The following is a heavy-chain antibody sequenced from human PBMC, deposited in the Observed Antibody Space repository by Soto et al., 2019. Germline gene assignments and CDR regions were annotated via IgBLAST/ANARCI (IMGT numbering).Heavy chain of an antibody. CDR3: ARESGGATATLDYYYFYMDV. J-gene: IGHJ6*03. CDR1: GDSFNDYY. V-gene: IGHV1-2*04. Sequence: QVQLVQSGAEVRKPGASVTVSCRSSGDSFNDYYIHWVRQAPGQGFEWMGWINPHGGVTKYAQKFQGWVSMTSDTSIRTVYMQLSRLRSDDTAVYYCARESGGATATLDYYYFYMDVWGTGTTVTVSS. D-gene: IGHD2-15*01. CDR2: INPHGGVT.